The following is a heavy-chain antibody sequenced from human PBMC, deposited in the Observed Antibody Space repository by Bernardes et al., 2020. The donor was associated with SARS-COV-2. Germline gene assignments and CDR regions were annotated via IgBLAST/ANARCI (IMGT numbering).Heavy chain of an antibody. CDR3: AKNLVDSSMAYATRGEV. CDR2: ISYDGSNK. CDR1: GFTFSSYD. J-gene: IGHJ6*02. D-gene: IGHD5-18*01. V-gene: IGHV3-30*18. Sequence: GGSLRLSCAASGFTFSSYDMHWVRQAPGKGLEWVALISYDGSNKYSTDSVKGRFTISRDNSKNMLYLQMNSLRAEDTAVYYCAKNLVDSSMAYATRGEVWGQGTTVTVSS.